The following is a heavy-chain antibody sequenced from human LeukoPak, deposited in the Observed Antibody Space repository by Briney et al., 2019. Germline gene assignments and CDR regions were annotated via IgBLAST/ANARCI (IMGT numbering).Heavy chain of an antibody. D-gene: IGHD6-13*01. Sequence: PGGSPRLSCAASGFTFSTYGMNWVRQAPGKGLEWVSYIGTSSSTIYYADSVKGRFTISRDNAKNSLYLQMNSLRTEDTALYYCAQSYSSSWYGDWFDPWGQGTLVTVSS. CDR3: AQSYSSSWYGDWFDP. CDR2: IGTSSSTI. J-gene: IGHJ5*02. V-gene: IGHV3-48*01. CDR1: GFTFSTYG.